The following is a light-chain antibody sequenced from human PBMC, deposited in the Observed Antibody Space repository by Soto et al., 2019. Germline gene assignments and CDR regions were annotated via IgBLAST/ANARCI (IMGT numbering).Light chain of an antibody. CDR2: AAS. CDR3: KQYGNSPQT. CDR1: QSISNH. Sequence: DIQMTQSPSTLSGSVGDRVTITCRASQSISNHLNWYQQKPGKAPKLLIFAASSLQSGVPSRFSGSGSGTDFTLTISRLEPEDFAVYYCKQYGNSPQTFGQGTKVDI. J-gene: IGKJ1*01. V-gene: IGKV1-39*01.